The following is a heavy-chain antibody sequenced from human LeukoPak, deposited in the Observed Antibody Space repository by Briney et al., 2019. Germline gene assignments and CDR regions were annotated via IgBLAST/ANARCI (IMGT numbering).Heavy chain of an antibody. CDR2: INHSGST. CDR3: ARGLGMGHDSSGSDWFDS. CDR1: GESFSDYY. D-gene: IGHD3-22*01. V-gene: IGHV4-34*01. J-gene: IGHJ5*01. Sequence: SETLSLTCAVYGESFSDYYWNWIRQPPGKGLEWIGEINHSGSTNYNPSLKSRVTISVDTSKNQLSLKVTSVTAADTAVYYCARGLGMGHDSSGSDWFDSWGQGTLVTVSS.